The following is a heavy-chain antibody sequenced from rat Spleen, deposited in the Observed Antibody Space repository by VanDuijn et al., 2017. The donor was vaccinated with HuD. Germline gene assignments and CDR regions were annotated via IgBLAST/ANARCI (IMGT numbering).Heavy chain of an antibody. Sequence: EVQLVESGGGLVQPGRSLKLSCAASGFTFSDYYMAWVRQAPTKGLEWVATISYDGSSTYYRDSVKGRFTVSRDNTRNTQFLQMDSLRSEDTATYYCARQDTSGYSNWFTYWGQGTLVTVSS. CDR2: ISYDGSST. CDR3: ARQDTSGYSNWFTY. V-gene: IGHV5-17*01. CDR1: GFTFSDYY. D-gene: IGHD4-3*01. J-gene: IGHJ3*01.